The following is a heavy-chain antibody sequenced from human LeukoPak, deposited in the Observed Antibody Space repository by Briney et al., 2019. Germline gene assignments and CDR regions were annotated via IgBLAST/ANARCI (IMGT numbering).Heavy chain of an antibody. J-gene: IGHJ6*03. CDR3: AKVGHRDYYYYYMDV. CDR1: GFTFDDYT. D-gene: IGHD1-26*01. V-gene: IGHV3-43*01. CDR2: ISWDGGST. Sequence: GGSLRLSCAASGFTFDDYTMHWVRQAPGKGLEWVSLISWDGGSTYYADSVKGRFTISRDNSKNSLYLQMNSLRTEDTALYYCAKVGHRDYYYYYMDVWGKGTTVTVSS.